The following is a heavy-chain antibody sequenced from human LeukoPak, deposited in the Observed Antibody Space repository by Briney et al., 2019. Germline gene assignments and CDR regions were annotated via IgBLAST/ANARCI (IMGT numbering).Heavy chain of an antibody. Sequence: GGSLRLSCAVSGFTFSSYAMSWVRQAPGKGLEWVSGISGSGGSTYYADSVKGRFTISRDNSKNTLYLQMNSLRAEDTAVYYCAKGPYSSSWDYFDYWGQGTLVTVSS. CDR2: ISGSGGST. CDR3: AKGPYSSSWDYFDY. D-gene: IGHD6-13*01. CDR1: GFTFSSYA. J-gene: IGHJ4*02. V-gene: IGHV3-23*01.